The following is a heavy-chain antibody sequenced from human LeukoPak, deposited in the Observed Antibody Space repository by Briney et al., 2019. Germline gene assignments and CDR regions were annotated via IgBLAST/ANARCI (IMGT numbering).Heavy chain of an antibody. CDR2: IYYSGST. CDR3: ATTQDTSISYGPHFDY. CDR1: GGSISSYY. Sequence: PSETLSLTCTVSGGSISSYYWSWIRQPPGKGLEWIGYIYYSGSTNYNPSLKSRVTVSVDTSKNQFSLKLSSVTAADTAVYYCATTQDTSISYGPHFDYWGQGTLVTVSS. V-gene: IGHV4-59*12. J-gene: IGHJ4*02. D-gene: IGHD3-10*01.